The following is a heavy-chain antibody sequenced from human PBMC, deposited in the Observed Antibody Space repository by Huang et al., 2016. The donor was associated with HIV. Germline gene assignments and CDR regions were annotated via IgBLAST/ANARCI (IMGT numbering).Heavy chain of an antibody. CDR1: GNTFTNYG. J-gene: IGHJ6*03. CDR3: ASDGLQQLVRPYYYYYMDV. Sequence: QVHLVQSGAEVKKPGASVKVSCKASGNTFTNYGISWVRQAPGQGLEWMGWINADNGYTNYAQKFQGRVTMTIGTSTTTAYMELRSLGSDDTAVYYCASDGLQQLVRPYYYYYMDVWGKGTTVTVSS. CDR2: INADNGYT. D-gene: IGHD6-13*01. V-gene: IGHV1-18*01.